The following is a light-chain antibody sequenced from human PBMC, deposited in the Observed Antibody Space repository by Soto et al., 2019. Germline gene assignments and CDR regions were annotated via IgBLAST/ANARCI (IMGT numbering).Light chain of an antibody. CDR2: VAS. CDR3: QQSYSRT. Sequence: DIQITQSPSSLSASVGDRVTIPCRSSQSISSYLNWYQQKPGQAPKLLIYVASSLQSGVPSRFSGSGSGTEFTLTISSLQPEDYATYYCQQSYSRTFGQGTKVDIK. V-gene: IGKV1-39*01. J-gene: IGKJ1*01. CDR1: QSISSY.